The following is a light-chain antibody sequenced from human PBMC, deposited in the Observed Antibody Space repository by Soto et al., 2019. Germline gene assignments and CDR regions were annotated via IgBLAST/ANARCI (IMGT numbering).Light chain of an antibody. V-gene: IGKV3-15*01. CDR2: GAS. CDR1: QSVGNT. Sequence: ELVLTQSPATLSVSPGERATLSCRASQSVGNTLAWYQQQPGQTPRLLIYGASTTATGIPARFSGSGSGTEFTLTIDSLQSEDFAVYYCLHYKDWPRWTFGQGTKVDIK. J-gene: IGKJ1*01. CDR3: LHYKDWPRWT.